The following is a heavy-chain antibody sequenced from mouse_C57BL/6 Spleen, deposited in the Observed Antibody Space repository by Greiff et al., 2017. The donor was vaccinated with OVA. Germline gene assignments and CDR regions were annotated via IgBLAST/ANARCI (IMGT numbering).Heavy chain of an antibody. CDR1: GFTFSDYY. CDR2: INYDGSST. CDR3: ARGELGRDYYAMDY. J-gene: IGHJ4*01. Sequence: EVMLVESEGGLVQPGSSMKLSCTASGFTFSDYYMAWVRQVPEKGLEWVANINYDGSSTYYLDSLKSRFIISRDNAKNILYLQMSSLKSEDTATYYCARGELGRDYYAMDYWGQGTSVTVSS. D-gene: IGHD4-1*01. V-gene: IGHV5-16*01.